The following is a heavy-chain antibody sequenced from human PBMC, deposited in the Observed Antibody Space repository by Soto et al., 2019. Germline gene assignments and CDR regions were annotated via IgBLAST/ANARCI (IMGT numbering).Heavy chain of an antibody. CDR2: INPNNGAT. D-gene: IGHD1-26*01. J-gene: IGHJ4*02. CDR1: RYIFTAYF. CDR3: ARGHVEIVGATTTLYYFDY. Sequence: ASVKVSCKAPRYIFTAYFMHWVRQAPGQGLEWMGWINPNNGATHYGLSFQGRVTMTRDTSTSTAYMELRSLRSDDTAVYYCARGHVEIVGATTTLYYFDYWGQGTLVTVSS. V-gene: IGHV1-2*02.